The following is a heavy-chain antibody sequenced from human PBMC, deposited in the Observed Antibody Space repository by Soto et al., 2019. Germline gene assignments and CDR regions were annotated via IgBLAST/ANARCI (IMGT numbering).Heavy chain of an antibody. Sequence: QVQLQQWGAGLLKPSETLSLTCAVYGGSFSGYYWSWIRQPPGKGLEWIGEINHSGSTNYNPSLKRRVTISVDTSKNQFSLKLSSVTAADTAVYYCARAVWVAVAGTGRYFDLWGRGTLVTVSS. CDR1: GGSFSGYY. CDR2: INHSGST. D-gene: IGHD6-19*01. V-gene: IGHV4-34*01. J-gene: IGHJ2*01. CDR3: ARAVWVAVAGTGRYFDL.